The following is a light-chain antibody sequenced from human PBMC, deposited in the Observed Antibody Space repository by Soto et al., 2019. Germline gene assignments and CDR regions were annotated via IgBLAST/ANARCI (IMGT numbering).Light chain of an antibody. CDR2: GAS. CDR3: QQYGSTPPYT. J-gene: IGKJ2*01. V-gene: IGKV3-20*01. CDR1: QSVSSSY. Sequence: EIVLTQSPGTLSLSPGERATLSCRASQSVSSSYLAWYQQKPGQAPRLLIYGASSRATGIPDRFSGSGSGTAFILTISRREPEDFAVYYCQQYGSTPPYTFGQGTKLEIK.